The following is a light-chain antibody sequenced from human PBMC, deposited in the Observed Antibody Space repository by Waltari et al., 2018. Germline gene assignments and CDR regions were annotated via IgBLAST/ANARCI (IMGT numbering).Light chain of an antibody. CDR2: DDS. V-gene: IGLV3-21*02. CDR1: NIERKT. Sequence: SYVLTQPPSVSVAPGQTARITCGGNNIERKTVHWYQQRPGQAPVVVVYDDSDRPSRIPGRFSGSNAGNTATLTISRVEVGDEADYYCHVWDSSSDHLVIFGGGTRLTVL. J-gene: IGLJ2*01. CDR3: HVWDSSSDHLVI.